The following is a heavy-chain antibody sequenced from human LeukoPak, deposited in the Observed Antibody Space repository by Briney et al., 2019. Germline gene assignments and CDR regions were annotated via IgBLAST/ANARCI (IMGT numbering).Heavy chain of an antibody. Sequence: GGSLRLSCAASGFTFSSYEMNWVRQAPGKGLEWVSYISSSGSTIYYADSVKGRFTISRDNAKNSLYLQMNSLRAEDTAVYYCAREMRDGYNFDAFDIWGQGTMVTVSS. J-gene: IGHJ3*02. D-gene: IGHD5-24*01. CDR3: AREMRDGYNFDAFDI. V-gene: IGHV3-48*03. CDR2: ISSSGSTI. CDR1: GFTFSSYE.